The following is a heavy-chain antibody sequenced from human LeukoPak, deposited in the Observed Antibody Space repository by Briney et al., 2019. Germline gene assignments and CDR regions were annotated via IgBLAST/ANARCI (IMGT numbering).Heavy chain of an antibody. Sequence: GGSLRLSCAASGFTFSSYNMNWVRQAPGKGLEWVSYISSSSNSIYYADSVKGRFTISRDNANNSLYLQMNSLRAEDTAVYYCAELGITMIGGVWGKGTTVTISS. D-gene: IGHD3-10*02. CDR3: AELGITMIGGV. J-gene: IGHJ6*04. CDR2: ISSSSNSI. V-gene: IGHV3-48*04. CDR1: GFTFSSYN.